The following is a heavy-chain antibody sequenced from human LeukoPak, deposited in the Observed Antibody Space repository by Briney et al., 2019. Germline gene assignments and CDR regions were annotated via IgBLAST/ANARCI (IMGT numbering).Heavy chain of an antibody. V-gene: IGHV3-9*01. CDR2: ISWNSGRI. CDR1: GFTFDDYA. Sequence: GGSLRLSCAASGFTFDDYAMHWVRQAPGKGLEWVSGISWNSGRIGYADSVKGRFTISRDNAKNSLYLQMNSLRAEDTAVYYCARDPSSGWYLKGWFDPWGQGTLVTVSS. D-gene: IGHD6-19*01. CDR3: ARDPSSGWYLKGWFDP. J-gene: IGHJ5*02.